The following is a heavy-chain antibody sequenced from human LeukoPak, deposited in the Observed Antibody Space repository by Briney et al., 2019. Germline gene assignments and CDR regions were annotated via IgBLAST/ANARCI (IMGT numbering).Heavy chain of an antibody. CDR2: IYYSGRT. D-gene: IGHD3-10*01. CDR1: GGSISSYY. J-gene: IGHJ3*02. V-gene: IGHV4-59*01. CDR3: AGMVRGVIVTDAFDI. Sequence: SETLSLTCTVSGGSISSYYWSWIRQPPGKGLEWIGYIYYSGRTNYNPSLKSRVTISVDTSKNQFSLKLRSVTAADTAVYYCAGMVRGVIVTDAFDIWGQGTMVTVSS.